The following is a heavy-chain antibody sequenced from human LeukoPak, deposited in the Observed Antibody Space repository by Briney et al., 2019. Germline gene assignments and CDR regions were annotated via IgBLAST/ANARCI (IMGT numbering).Heavy chain of an antibody. V-gene: IGHV4-30-4*08. Sequence: SETLSLTCSVSGGSISSSNYYWGWIRQPPGTGPEWIGYIYYSGSTYYNPSLKSRVTISVDTSKNQFSLKLSSVTAADTAVYYCAREYYDSSGYYSRRNWYFDLWGRGTLVTVSS. J-gene: IGHJ2*01. CDR3: AREYYDSSGYYSRRNWYFDL. CDR1: GGSISSSNYY. D-gene: IGHD3-22*01. CDR2: IYYSGST.